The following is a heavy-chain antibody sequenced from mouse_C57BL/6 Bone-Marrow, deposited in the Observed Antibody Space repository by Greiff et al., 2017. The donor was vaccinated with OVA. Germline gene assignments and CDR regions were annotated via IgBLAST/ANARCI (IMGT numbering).Heavy chain of an antibody. CDR3: ARSQTAQAPFAY. CDR2: IDPSDSYT. J-gene: IGHJ3*01. Sequence: QVQLQQPGAELVMPGASVKLSCKASGYTFTSYWMHWVKQRPGQGLEWIGEIDPSDSYTNYNQKFKGKSTLTVDKSSSTAYMQLSSLTSEDSAVYYCARSQTAQAPFAYWGQGTLVTDSA. V-gene: IGHV1-69*01. D-gene: IGHD3-2*02. CDR1: GYTFTSYW.